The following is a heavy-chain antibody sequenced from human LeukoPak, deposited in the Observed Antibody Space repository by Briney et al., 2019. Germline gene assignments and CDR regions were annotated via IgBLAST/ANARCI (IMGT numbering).Heavy chain of an antibody. D-gene: IGHD3-10*01. CDR2: ISSNGGST. CDR1: GFTFSSYA. J-gene: IGHJ4*02. V-gene: IGHV3-64*01. CDR3: ARGPEGFGELFHDY. Sequence: PGGSLRLSCAASGFTFSSYAMHWVRQAPGKGPEYVSAISSNGGSTYYANSVKGRFTISRDNSKNTLYLQMNSLRAEDTAVYYCARGPEGFGELFHDYWGQGTLVTVSS.